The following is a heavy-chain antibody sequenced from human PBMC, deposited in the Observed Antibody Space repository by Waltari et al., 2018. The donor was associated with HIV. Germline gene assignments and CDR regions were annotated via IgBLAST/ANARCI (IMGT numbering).Heavy chain of an antibody. V-gene: IGHV3-21*01. Sequence: DVQLVESGGGLVKPGGYLRLACAGSGFSFTYYSMNWVRQAPGKGLEWVSSISRDSRYIYYADSVKGRFTISRDNARNSLFLQMNSLRADDTAVYYCVRGGEGTYGDYWGQGTLVTVSS. CDR3: VRGGEGTYGDY. D-gene: IGHD3-16*01. CDR2: ISRDSRYI. J-gene: IGHJ4*02. CDR1: GFSFTYYS.